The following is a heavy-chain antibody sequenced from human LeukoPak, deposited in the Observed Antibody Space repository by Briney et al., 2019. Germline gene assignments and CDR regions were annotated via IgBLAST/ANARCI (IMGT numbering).Heavy chain of an antibody. CDR3: VSFYETY. J-gene: IGHJ4*02. CDR1: GNYW. CDR2: INSEGSWT. D-gene: IGHD2/OR15-2a*01. Sequence: SGGSLRLSCAASGNYWMHWVRQAPGKGLVWVSHINSEGSWTSYADSVKGRFTISKDNAKNTVYLQMNSLRAEDTAVYYCVSFYETYWGRGTLVTVSS. V-gene: IGHV3-74*01.